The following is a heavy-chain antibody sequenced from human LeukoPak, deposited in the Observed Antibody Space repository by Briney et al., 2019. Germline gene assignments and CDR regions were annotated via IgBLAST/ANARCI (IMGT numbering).Heavy chain of an antibody. CDR1: GGSFSGYY. V-gene: IGHV4-59*01. D-gene: IGHD5-24*01. CDR3: ARGGLQFYDY. J-gene: IGHJ4*02. CDR2: IYYSGST. Sequence: SETLSLTCAVYGGSFSGYYWSWIRQPPGKGLEWIGYIYYSGSTNYNPSLKSRVTISVDTSKNQFSLKLSSVTAADTAVYYCARGGLQFYDYWGQGTLVTVSS.